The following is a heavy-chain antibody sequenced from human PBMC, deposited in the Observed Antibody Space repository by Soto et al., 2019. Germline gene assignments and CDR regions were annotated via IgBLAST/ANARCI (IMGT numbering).Heavy chain of an antibody. Sequence: SATLSLTCTVSGGSISSGGYYWNWIRQHPGKGLEWFVYIYFSGSTYYNPSLKSRVTISVDTSKNQFSLKLSFVTAADTAVYYCARDYYDSSGSRPDAFDIWGQGTMVT. CDR1: GGSISSGGYY. V-gene: IGHV4-30-4*08. J-gene: IGHJ3*02. D-gene: IGHD3-22*01. CDR3: ARDYYDSSGSRPDAFDI. CDR2: IYFSGST.